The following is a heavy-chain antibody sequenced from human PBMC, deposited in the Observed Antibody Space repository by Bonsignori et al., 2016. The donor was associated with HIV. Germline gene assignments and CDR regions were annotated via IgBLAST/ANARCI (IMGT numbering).Heavy chain of an antibody. CDR3: ARGVGMATLFNY. CDR2: IYYSGST. D-gene: IGHD5-24*01. J-gene: IGHJ4*02. V-gene: IGHV4-59*13. Sequence: PGKGLEWIGYIYYSGSTNYNPSLKSRVTISVDTSKNQFSLKLRSVTPADTAVYYCARGVGMATLFNYWGQGTLVTVSS.